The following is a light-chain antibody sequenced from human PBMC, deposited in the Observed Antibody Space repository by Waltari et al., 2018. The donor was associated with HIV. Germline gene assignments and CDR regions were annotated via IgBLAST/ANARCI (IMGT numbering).Light chain of an antibody. CDR1: SSNIGNHY. CDR3: GTWDTSLSAVV. J-gene: IGLJ2*01. V-gene: IGLV1-51*01. Sequence: QSVLKQPPSVSAAPGQKVSISSSGSSSNIGNHYVTWYQQLPGTAPKLLIYYNNKRPSGIPDRFSGSKSGTSATLGITGLQTGDEADYYCGTWDTSLSAVVFGGGTKLTVL. CDR2: YNN.